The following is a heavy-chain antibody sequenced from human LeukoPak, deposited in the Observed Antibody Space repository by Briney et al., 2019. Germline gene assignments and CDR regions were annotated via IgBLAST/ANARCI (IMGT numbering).Heavy chain of an antibody. J-gene: IGHJ6*03. V-gene: IGHV3-48*03. CDR3: ARDNGGNPLVRGAEYMDV. D-gene: IGHD3-10*01. CDR2: ISSSGRTK. CDR1: GFTFSDYE. Sequence: GGSLRLSCAASGFTFSDYEMNWVRQAPGQGQERVSYISSSGRTKDYADSVKGRFTISRDSAKRSLFLQMNSLRAEDTAVYYCARDNGGNPLVRGAEYMDVWGKGTTVIISS.